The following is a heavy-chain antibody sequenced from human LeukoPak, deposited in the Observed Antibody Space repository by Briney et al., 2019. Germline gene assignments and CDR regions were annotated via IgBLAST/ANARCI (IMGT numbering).Heavy chain of an antibody. CDR2: TYYRSKWYY. D-gene: IGHD5-12*01. CDR1: GDSVASNGVA. V-gene: IGHV6-1*01. J-gene: IGHJ4*02. Sequence: SQTLSLTCAISGDSVASNGVAWNWVRQSPSRGLEWLGRTYYRSKWYYDYAVAVKSRITINPDTSKNQFSLQLNSVPPEDTAVYYCARGATAHFDYWGQGTLVTVSS. CDR3: ARGATAHFDY.